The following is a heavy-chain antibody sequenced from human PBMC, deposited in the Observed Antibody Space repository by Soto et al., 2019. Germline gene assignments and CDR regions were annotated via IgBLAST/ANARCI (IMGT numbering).Heavy chain of an antibody. V-gene: IGHV4-30-4*01. CDR1: GGSISIGDYD. D-gene: IGHD6-13*01. J-gene: IGHJ4*02. CDR3: AAEQHPVFQGNDY. Sequence: SETLSLTCIFSGGSISIGDYDWSWVRQPPGKGLEWIGYIYYSGSAYYNPSLKSRVTISVDTSKNQFSLKLSSVTAPDTAVYYCAAEQHPVFQGNDYWGQGTMVTVSS. CDR2: IYYSGSA.